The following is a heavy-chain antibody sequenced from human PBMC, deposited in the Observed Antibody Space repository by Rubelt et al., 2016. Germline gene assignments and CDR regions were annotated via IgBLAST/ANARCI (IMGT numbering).Heavy chain of an antibody. CDR3: ARGSRGGPDY. V-gene: IGHV4-61*01. Sequence: QVQLQESGPGLVKPSETLSLTCTVSGGSVSSGSYYWSWIRQPPGKGLEWIGYIYYSGSTNYNPSLKRRGTISVETSKNKLSMELSSVTAADTAVYYCARGSRGGPDYWGQGTLVTVSS. CDR1: GGSVSSGSYY. J-gene: IGHJ4*02. D-gene: IGHD2-15*01. CDR2: IYYSGST.